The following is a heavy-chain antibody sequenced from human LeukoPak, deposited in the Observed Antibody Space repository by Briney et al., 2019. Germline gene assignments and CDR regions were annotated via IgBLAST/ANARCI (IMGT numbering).Heavy chain of an antibody. CDR3: ARGSGVYDSSGFWLREIDY. D-gene: IGHD3-22*01. Sequence: GASVKVSCKASGYTFTGYYMHWVRQAPGQGLEWMGWISVYNGNTNYAQKVQGRVTMTTDTSTSTAYMELRSLRSDDTAVYYCARGSGVYDSSGFWLREIDYWGQGTLVTVSS. CDR2: ISVYNGNT. V-gene: IGHV1-18*04. J-gene: IGHJ4*02. CDR1: GYTFTGYY.